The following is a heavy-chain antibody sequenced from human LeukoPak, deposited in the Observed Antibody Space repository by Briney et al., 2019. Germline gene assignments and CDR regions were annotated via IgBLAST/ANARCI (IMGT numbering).Heavy chain of an antibody. CDR3: ARDPYSGNYGTYYYYYMDV. Sequence: GGSLRLSCAASGFIFSSYGMHWVRQAPGKGLEWVAFIRYDGSKKYYAGSVKGRFTISRDNSKNTLYLQMNSLRAEDTAVYYCARDPYSGNYGTYYYYYMDVWGKGTTVTISS. J-gene: IGHJ6*03. V-gene: IGHV3-30*02. D-gene: IGHD1-26*01. CDR1: GFIFSSYG. CDR2: IRYDGSKK.